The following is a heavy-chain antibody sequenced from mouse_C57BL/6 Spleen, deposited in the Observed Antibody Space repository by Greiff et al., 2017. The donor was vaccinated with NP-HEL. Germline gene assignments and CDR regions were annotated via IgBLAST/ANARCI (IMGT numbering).Heavy chain of an antibody. CDR3: AREGEIYYDFYWYFDV. J-gene: IGHJ1*03. CDR2: IYPSDSET. CDR1: GYTFTSYW. Sequence: QVQLQQPGAELVRPGSSVKLSCKASGYTFTSYWMDWVKQRPGQGLEWIGNIYPSDSETHYNQKFKDKATLTVDKSSSTAYMQLRSLTSEDSAVYYCAREGEIYYDFYWYFDVWGTGTTVTVSS. V-gene: IGHV1-61*01. D-gene: IGHD2-4*01.